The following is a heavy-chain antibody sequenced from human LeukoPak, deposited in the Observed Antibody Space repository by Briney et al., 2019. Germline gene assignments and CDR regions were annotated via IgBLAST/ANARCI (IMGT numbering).Heavy chain of an antibody. D-gene: IGHD6-19*01. V-gene: IGHV3-23*01. CDR1: GFTFSSYA. J-gene: IGHJ4*02. CDR2: ITNRGDGT. CDR3: AKDARRTSGWYHFDS. Sequence: GGSLRLSCAASGFTFSSYAMGWVRQAPGKGLEWVSAITNRGDGTYFADSVKGRVTISRDNSKDTLYLQLNSLRADDTAVYYCAKDARRTSGWYHFDSWGQGTLVTVSS.